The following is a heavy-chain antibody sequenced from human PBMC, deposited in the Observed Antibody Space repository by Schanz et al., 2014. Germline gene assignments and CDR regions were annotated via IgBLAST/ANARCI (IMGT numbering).Heavy chain of an antibody. J-gene: IGHJ4*02. V-gene: IGHV3-21*01. D-gene: IGHD6-19*01. CDR2: ISSSGSYI. CDR3: AIIGVMVAVAGTRADY. Sequence: EVQLVESGGGLVKPGGSLRLSCAASGFTFSSYSMNWVRQAPGKGLEWVSSISSSGSYIYYADSVKGRFSISRDNAKNSLFLQMNRLRAEDTALYYCAIIGVMVAVAGTRADYWGQGTLVTGSS. CDR1: GFTFSSYS.